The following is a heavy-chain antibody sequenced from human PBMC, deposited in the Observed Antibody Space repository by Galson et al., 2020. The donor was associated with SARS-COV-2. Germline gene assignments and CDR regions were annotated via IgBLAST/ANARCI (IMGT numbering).Heavy chain of an antibody. CDR2: TYYRSKWYS. CDR1: GDSVSRASAA. CDR3: ERSPGKTVARTMDV. D-gene: IGHD4-17*01. J-gene: IGHJ6*02. V-gene: IGHV6-1*01. Sequence: SQTLSLTCDIPGDSVSRASAAWDWIRQSPLRGLEWLGRTYYRSKWYSDYAVSMKSRITITPDTSKNQFSLQLKSVTPEDTALYNCERSPGKTVARTMDVWGQGTSVTVSS.